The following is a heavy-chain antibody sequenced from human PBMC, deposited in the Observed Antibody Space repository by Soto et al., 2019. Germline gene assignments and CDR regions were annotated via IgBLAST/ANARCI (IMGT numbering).Heavy chain of an antibody. CDR2: ISGSGDST. V-gene: IGHV3-23*01. CDR1: GFTFSSYA. CDR3: AKEKYSNYERGDFDY. D-gene: IGHD4-4*01. J-gene: IGHJ4*02. Sequence: PGGSLRLSCAASGFTFSSYAMSWVRQAPGKGLEWVSTISGSGDSTYYADSVKGRFTISRDNSKNTLYLQMNSLRAEDTALFFCAKEKYSNYERGDFDYWGQGTLVTVSS.